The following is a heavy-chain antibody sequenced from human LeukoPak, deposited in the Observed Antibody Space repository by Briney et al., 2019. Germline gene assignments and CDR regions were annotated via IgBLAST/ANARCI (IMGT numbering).Heavy chain of an antibody. CDR3: ARGPRYSSPHPGPRGGWFDP. Sequence: SETLSLTCAVYGGSFSGYYWSWIRQPPGKGLEWIGEINHSGSTNYNPSLKSRVTISVDTSKNQFSLKLSSVTAADTAVYYCARGPRYSSPHPGPRGGWFDPWGQGTLVTVSS. CDR2: INHSGST. D-gene: IGHD6-19*01. J-gene: IGHJ5*02. CDR1: GGSFSGYY. V-gene: IGHV4-34*01.